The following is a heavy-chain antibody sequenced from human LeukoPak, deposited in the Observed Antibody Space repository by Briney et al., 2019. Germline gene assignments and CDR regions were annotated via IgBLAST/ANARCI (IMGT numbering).Heavy chain of an antibody. CDR1: GGIISSSSYY. J-gene: IGHJ4*02. CDR2: IYYSGST. CDR3: ARLKSMYNSSWKGGYFDH. V-gene: IGHV4-39*01. Sequence: SETLSLTCTVSGGIISSSSYYWGWIRQPPGKGLEWIGRIYYSGSTYYNPSLKSRVTISVDTSKNQFSLKLSSVTAADTAVYYCARLKSMYNSSWKGGYFDHWGQGTLVTVSS. D-gene: IGHD6-13*01.